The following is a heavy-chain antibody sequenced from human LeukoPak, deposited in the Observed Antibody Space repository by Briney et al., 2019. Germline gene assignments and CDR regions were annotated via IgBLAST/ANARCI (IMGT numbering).Heavy chain of an antibody. D-gene: IGHD3-22*01. V-gene: IGHV4-59*01. CDR1: GGSISSYY. CDR2: IYYSGST. CDR3: ARDYYDRNDAFDI. J-gene: IGHJ3*02. Sequence: SETLSLTCTVSGGSISSYYWSWIRQLPGKGLEWIGYIYYSGSTNYNPSLKSRVTISVDTSKNQFSLKLSSVTAADTAVYYCARDYYDRNDAFDIWGQGTMVTVSS.